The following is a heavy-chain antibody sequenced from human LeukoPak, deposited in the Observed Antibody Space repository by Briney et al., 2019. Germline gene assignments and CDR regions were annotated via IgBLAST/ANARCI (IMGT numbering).Heavy chain of an antibody. J-gene: IGHJ4*02. V-gene: IGHV3-30-3*01. CDR2: ISYDGSNK. CDR1: GFTFSSYA. CDR3: AREVTTGNHGGFDY. Sequence: PGGSLRLSCAASGFTFSSYAMHWVRQAPGKGLEWVAVISYDGSNKYYADSVKGRFTISRDNSKNTLYLQMNSLRAEDTAEYYCAREVTTGNHGGFDYWGQGTLVTVSS. D-gene: IGHD4-17*01.